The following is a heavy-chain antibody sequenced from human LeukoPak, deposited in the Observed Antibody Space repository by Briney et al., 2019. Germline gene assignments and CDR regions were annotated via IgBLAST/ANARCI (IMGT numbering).Heavy chain of an antibody. V-gene: IGHV3-48*03. Sequence: GGSLRLSCAASGFTFSSYEMNWVRQAPGKGLEWVSYISSSGSTIYYADSVKGRFTISRDNAKNSLYLQMNSLRAEDTAVYYCATGGTYTDYFDYWGQGTLVTVSS. CDR3: ATGGTYTDYFDY. D-gene: IGHD3-16*01. CDR1: GFTFSSYE. J-gene: IGHJ4*02. CDR2: ISSSGSTI.